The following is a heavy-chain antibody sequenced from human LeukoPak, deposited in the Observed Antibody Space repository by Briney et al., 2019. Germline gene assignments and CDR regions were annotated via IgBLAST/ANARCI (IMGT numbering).Heavy chain of an antibody. Sequence: GGSLRLSCAASGFTFSSYGMHWVRQAPGKGLEWVAFIRYDGSNKYYADSVKGRFTISRDNSKNTLYLQMNSLRAEDTAVYYCAREDGGVVAGTFGYWGQGTLVTVSS. CDR1: GFTFSSYG. V-gene: IGHV3-30*02. CDR3: AREDGGVVAGTFGY. J-gene: IGHJ4*02. CDR2: IRYDGSNK. D-gene: IGHD6-19*01.